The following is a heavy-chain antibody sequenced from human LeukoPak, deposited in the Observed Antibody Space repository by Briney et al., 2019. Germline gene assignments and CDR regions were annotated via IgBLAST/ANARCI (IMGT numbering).Heavy chain of an antibody. CDR3: ARERLENRYSNGPPRGSFDI. D-gene: IGHD4-11*01. V-gene: IGHV1-2*02. CDR2: INPNSGGT. Sequence: ASVKVSCKASANTFTAYYIHWVRQAPGQGLEWMGWINPNSGGTNYTQNFQGRVTATRDTSISTAYMELSRLTSDDTAMYYCARERLENRYSNGPPRGSFDIWGQGTSVSVSS. CDR1: ANTFTAYY. J-gene: IGHJ3*02.